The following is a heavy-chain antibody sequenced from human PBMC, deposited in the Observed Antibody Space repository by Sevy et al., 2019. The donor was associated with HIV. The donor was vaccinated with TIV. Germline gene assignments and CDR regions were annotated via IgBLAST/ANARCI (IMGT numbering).Heavy chain of an antibody. J-gene: IGHJ3*02. CDR3: ARDPYVWGSYQMGDAFDI. CDR1: GFTFSSYE. D-gene: IGHD3-16*02. Sequence: GGSLRLSCAASGFTFSSYEMNWVHQAPGKGLEWVSYISSSGSTIYYADSVKGRFTISRDNPKNSLYLQMNSLRAEDTAVYYCARDPYVWGSYQMGDAFDIWGQGTMVTVSS. CDR2: ISSSGSTI. V-gene: IGHV3-48*03.